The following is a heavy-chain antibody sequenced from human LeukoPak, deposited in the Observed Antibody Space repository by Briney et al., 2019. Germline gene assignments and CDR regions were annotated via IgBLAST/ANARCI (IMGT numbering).Heavy chain of an antibody. J-gene: IGHJ5*02. CDR3: ARAYSSSCSFNWFAP. CDR2: IYNSGST. Sequence: SETLPLTCTVSGYSISSGYFWGWIRQPPGKGLEWIGTIYNSGSTYYNASLESRVTISVDTSKNQFSLKLSSVTAADTAVYYCARAYSSSCSFNWFAPWGQGTLVTVSS. CDR1: GYSISSGYF. D-gene: IGHD6-13*01. V-gene: IGHV4-38-2*02.